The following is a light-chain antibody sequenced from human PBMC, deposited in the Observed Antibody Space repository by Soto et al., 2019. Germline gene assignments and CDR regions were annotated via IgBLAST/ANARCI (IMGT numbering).Light chain of an antibody. V-gene: IGKV3-20*01. Sequence: EIVLTQSPGTLSLSPGERATLSCRASQSVSNNYLAWYQQKPGQAPRLLIYGASSRATGIPDRFTGSGSGTDFTLTIARLEPADYAVYYCQQYGSSPPITFGQRTRLDIK. J-gene: IGKJ5*01. CDR1: QSVSNNY. CDR3: QQYGSSPPIT. CDR2: GAS.